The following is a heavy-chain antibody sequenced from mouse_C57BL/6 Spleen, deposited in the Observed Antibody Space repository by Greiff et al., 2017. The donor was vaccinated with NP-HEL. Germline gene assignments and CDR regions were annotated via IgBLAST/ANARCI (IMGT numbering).Heavy chain of an antibody. Sequence: QVQLQQPGAELVMPGASVKLSCKASGYTFTSYWMHWVKQRPGQGLEWIGEIDPSDSYTNYNQQFKGKSTLTVNKSSSTAYMQLSSLTSEDSAVYYCARRIYYEYDGQGAYWYFDVWGTGTTVTVSS. D-gene: IGHD2-4*01. CDR3: ARRIYYEYDGQGAYWYFDV. J-gene: IGHJ1*03. V-gene: IGHV1-69*01. CDR2: IDPSDSYT. CDR1: GYTFTSYW.